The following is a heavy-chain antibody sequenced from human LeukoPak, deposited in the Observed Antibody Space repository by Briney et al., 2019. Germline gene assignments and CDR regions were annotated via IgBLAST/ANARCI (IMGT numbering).Heavy chain of an antibody. J-gene: IGHJ4*02. CDR1: GFTFTSYA. Sequence: GGSLRLSCAASGFTFTSYAMNWVRQAPGKGLEWVSAISGSGTSTYYADSVKGRFTISRGNSKNTLYLQMDSLRAEDSAVYYCAKDLSPGVYWGQGTLVTVSS. CDR2: ISGSGTST. V-gene: IGHV3-23*01. CDR3: AKDLSPGVY. D-gene: IGHD2-8*01.